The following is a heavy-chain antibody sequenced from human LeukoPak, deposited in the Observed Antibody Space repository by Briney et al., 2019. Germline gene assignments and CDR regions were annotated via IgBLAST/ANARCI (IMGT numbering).Heavy chain of an antibody. J-gene: IGHJ4*02. CDR3: ARDREKGFDY. V-gene: IGHV1-46*01. CDR2: INPSGGST. D-gene: IGHD5-24*01. Sequence: GASVKVSCKASGYTFTSYYMHWVRQAPGQGLEWMGTINPSGGSTSYAQKFQGRVTMTRDTSISTAYMELSRLRSDDTAVYYCARDREKGFDYWGQGTLVTVSS. CDR1: GYTFTSYY.